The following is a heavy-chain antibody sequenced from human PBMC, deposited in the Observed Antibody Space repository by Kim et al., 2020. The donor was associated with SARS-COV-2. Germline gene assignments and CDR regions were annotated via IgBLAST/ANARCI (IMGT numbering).Heavy chain of an antibody. CDR1: GFRFDTYG. D-gene: IGHD5-18*01. CDR2: ILYDGTKR. J-gene: IGHJ6*02. V-gene: IGHV3-30*18. Sequence: GGSLRLSCIASGFRFDTYGMHWVRQAPGKGLEWVAAILYDGTKRFYKESVKGRFVISRDNSKYTLYLQLNSLRSEDTAVYYCANLDAAVYAMDVWGQGTT. CDR3: ANLDAAVYAMDV.